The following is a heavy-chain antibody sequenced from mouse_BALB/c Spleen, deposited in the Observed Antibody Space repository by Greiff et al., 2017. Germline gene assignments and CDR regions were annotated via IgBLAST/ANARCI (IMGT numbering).Heavy chain of an antibody. V-gene: IGHV5-6-5*01. J-gene: IGHJ3*01. CDR3: ARGGDYGSWFAY. D-gene: IGHD1-2*01. Sequence: EVKLMESGGGLVKPGGSLKLSCAASGFTFSSYAMSWVRQTPEKRLEWVASISSGGSTYYPDSVKGRFTISRDNARNILYLQMSSLRSEDTAMYYCARGGDYGSWFAYWGQGTLVTVSA. CDR1: GFTFSSYA. CDR2: ISSGGST.